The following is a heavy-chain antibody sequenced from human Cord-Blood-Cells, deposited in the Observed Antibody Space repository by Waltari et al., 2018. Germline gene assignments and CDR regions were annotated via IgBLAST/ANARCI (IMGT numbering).Heavy chain of an antibody. J-gene: IGHJ5*02. V-gene: IGHV4-34*01. CDR1: GGSFSGYY. Sequence: QVQLQQWGAGLLKPSETLSLTCAVYGGSFSGYYWSWIRQPPGKGLEWIGEINHSRSTNCDPSLKSRVTISVDTSKNQFSLKLSSVTAAATAVYYCAGGGDRGVIVDRWFDPWGQGTLVTVSS. D-gene: IGHD3-10*01. CDR3: AGGGDRGVIVDRWFDP. CDR2: INHSRST.